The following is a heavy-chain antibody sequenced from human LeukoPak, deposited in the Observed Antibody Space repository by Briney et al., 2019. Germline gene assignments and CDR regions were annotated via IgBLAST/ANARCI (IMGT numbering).Heavy chain of an antibody. D-gene: IGHD2-2*01. CDR2: ITSGGDTT. V-gene: IGHV3-23*01. CDR1: GFTFSNCA. Sequence: GGSLRLSCAASGFTFSNCAMNWVRQAPGKGLEWVSGITSGGDTTFYEGSVRGRFTISRDNAKNTLYLQMNYLRAEDTAVCYCAKEVRDEVITSIDHWGQGTLITVSS. CDR3: AKEVRDEVITSIDH. J-gene: IGHJ4*02.